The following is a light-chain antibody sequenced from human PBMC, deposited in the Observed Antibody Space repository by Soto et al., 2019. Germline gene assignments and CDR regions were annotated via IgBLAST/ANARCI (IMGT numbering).Light chain of an antibody. V-gene: IGLV2-14*01. Sequence: QSALTQPASVSGSPGQSITISCTGTSSDVGGYNYVSWYQQHPGKAPKLMIYEVSNRPSGVSNRFSGSKSGNTASLTISGLQAEDEADYYCRSYTSGSTPYVVFGGGTKLTVL. CDR3: RSYTSGSTPYVV. CDR1: SSDVGGYNY. CDR2: EVS. J-gene: IGLJ2*01.